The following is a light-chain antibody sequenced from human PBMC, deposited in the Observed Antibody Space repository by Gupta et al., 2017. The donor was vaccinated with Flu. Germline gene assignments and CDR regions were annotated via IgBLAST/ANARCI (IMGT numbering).Light chain of an antibody. CDR3: QAGDISSAKV. CDR1: KGEDKY. Sequence: GKKARITCSGEKGEDKYACWYQQKAGQSPVLVMYKASKRAAGIPERFSGSNSGNTATLTISGTQAKDEADYYCQAGDISSAKVFGGGTKLTVL. J-gene: IGLJ2*01. V-gene: IGLV3-1*01. CDR2: KAS.